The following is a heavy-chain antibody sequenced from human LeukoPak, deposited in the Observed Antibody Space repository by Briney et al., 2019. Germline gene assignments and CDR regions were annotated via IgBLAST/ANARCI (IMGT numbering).Heavy chain of an antibody. Sequence: GGSLRLSCAASGFTFSSYGMHWVRQAPGKGLEWVSYISSSVTTIYYSDSVRGRFTLSRDNAKNSLYLQMNSLRAEDTAVYYCARDKRKGIVGSTKSYFDYWGQGTLVTVSS. CDR2: ISSSVTTI. CDR3: ARDKRKGIVGSTKSYFDY. V-gene: IGHV3-48*04. D-gene: IGHD1-26*01. J-gene: IGHJ4*02. CDR1: GFTFSSYG.